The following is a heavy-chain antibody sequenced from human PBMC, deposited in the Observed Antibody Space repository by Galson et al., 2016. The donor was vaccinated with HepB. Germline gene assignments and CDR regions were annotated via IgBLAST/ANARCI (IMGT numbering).Heavy chain of an antibody. CDR2: INQDRSEK. Sequence: SLRLSCAASGFTFSGHWMSWVRQTPGKGLEWVANINQDRSEKYYVDSLKGRFTISRDNAKNSLYLQMNSLRAEDTAVYFCAGRIVNQGRIGGWGWGMDVWGQGVTVTVSS. J-gene: IGHJ6*02. CDR1: GFTFSGHW. V-gene: IGHV3-7*01. CDR3: AGRIVNQGRIGGWGWGMDV. D-gene: IGHD3-10*01.